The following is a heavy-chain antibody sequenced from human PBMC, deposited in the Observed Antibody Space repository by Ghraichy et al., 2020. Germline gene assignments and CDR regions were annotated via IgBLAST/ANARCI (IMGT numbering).Heavy chain of an antibody. CDR3: ARGGSIVAAGTRIDY. CDR2: INANSGGT. D-gene: IGHD6-13*01. Sequence: ASVKVSCKTSGYTFTDYYMHWVRQAPGQGLEWVGWINANSGGTNYAQKFQGWVTITRDTSVIIAYMELSTFRSDDTAVYYCARGGSIVAAGTRIDYWGQGTLVTASS. CDR1: GYTFTDYY. J-gene: IGHJ4*02. V-gene: IGHV1-2*04.